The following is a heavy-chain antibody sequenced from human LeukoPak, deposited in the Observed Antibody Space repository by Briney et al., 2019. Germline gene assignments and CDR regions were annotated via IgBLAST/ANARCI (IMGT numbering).Heavy chain of an antibody. Sequence: ASVKVSCKVSGYTLTELSMHWVRQAPGKGLEWMGGFDPEDGETIYAQKFQGRVTMTEDTSTDTAYMELSSLRAEDTAVYYCAKCRQLLQYSSSSSTWYFDLWGRGTLVTVSS. CDR2: FDPEDGET. J-gene: IGHJ2*01. D-gene: IGHD6-6*01. CDR3: AKCRQLLQYSSSSSTWYFDL. CDR1: GYTLTELS. V-gene: IGHV1-24*01.